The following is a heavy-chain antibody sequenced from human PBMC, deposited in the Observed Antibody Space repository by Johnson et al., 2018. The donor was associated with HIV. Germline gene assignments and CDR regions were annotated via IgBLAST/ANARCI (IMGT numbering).Heavy chain of an antibody. D-gene: IGHD6-13*01. V-gene: IGHV3-30*03. J-gene: IGHJ3*02. CDR1: GFTFSSYG. Sequence: QMQLVESGGGVVQPGRSLRLSCAASGFTFSSYGMHWVRQAPGKGLEWMAVISYDGSNKYYADSVKGRFTISRDNSKNTLYLQMNSLRAEDTAVYYCARVKQQVVRVGSDAFDIWGQGTMVTVSS. CDR3: ARVKQQVVRVGSDAFDI. CDR2: ISYDGSNK.